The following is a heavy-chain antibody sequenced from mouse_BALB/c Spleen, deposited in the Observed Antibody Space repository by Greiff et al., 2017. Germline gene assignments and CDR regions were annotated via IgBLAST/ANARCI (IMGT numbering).Heavy chain of an antibody. CDR2: ISSGSSTI. Sequence: EVQLQESGGGLVQPGGSRKLSCAASGFTFSSFGMHWVRQAPEKGLEWVAYISSGSSTIYYADTVKGRFTISRDNPKNTLFLQMTSLRSEDTAMYYCAREEVRRGFAYWGQGTLVTVSA. V-gene: IGHV5-17*02. J-gene: IGHJ3*01. CDR1: GFTFSSFG. D-gene: IGHD2-14*01. CDR3: AREEVRRGFAY.